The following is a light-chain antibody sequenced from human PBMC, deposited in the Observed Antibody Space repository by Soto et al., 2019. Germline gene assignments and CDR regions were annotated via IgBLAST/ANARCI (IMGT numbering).Light chain of an antibody. CDR3: SSYTSSSTYV. CDR2: DVS. J-gene: IGLJ1*01. V-gene: IGLV2-14*01. Sequence: QSALTQPAPVSGSPGQSITISCTGTSSDVGGYNFVSWYQQHPGKAPKLMIYDVSNRPSGVSNRFSGSKSGNTASLTISGLQAEDEADYYCSSYTSSSTYVFGTGTKV. CDR1: SSDVGGYNF.